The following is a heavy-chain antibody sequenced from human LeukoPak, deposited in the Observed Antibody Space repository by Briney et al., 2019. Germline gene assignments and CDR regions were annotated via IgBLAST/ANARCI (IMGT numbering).Heavy chain of an antibody. D-gene: IGHD3-10*01. V-gene: IGHV4-4*07. CDR3: ARRMGRRFGERYYYYHYMDV. J-gene: IGHJ6*03. CDR2: IYTSGST. Sequence: SETLSLTCTVSGGSISSYYWSWIRQPAGKGLEWIGRIYTSGSTNYNPSLKSRVTMSVDTSKNQFSLKLSSVTAADTAVYYCARRMGRRFGERYYYYHYMDVWGKGTTVTISS. CDR1: GGSISSYY.